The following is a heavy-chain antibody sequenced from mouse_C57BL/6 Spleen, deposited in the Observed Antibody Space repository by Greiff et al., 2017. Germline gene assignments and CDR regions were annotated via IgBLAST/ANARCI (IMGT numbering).Heavy chain of an antibody. Sequence: QVQLQQPGAELVKPGASVKMSCKASGYTFTSYWITWVKQRPGQGLEWIGDIYPGSGSTNYNEKFKSKATLTVDPSSSTAYMQLSSLTSEDSAVYYCASRDYGSSPYWYFDVWGTGTTVTVSS. J-gene: IGHJ1*03. D-gene: IGHD1-1*01. CDR1: GYTFTSYW. CDR2: IYPGSGST. CDR3: ASRDYGSSPYWYFDV. V-gene: IGHV1-55*01.